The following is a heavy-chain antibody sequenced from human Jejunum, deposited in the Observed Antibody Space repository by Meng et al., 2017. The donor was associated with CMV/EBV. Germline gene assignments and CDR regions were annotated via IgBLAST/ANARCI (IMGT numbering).Heavy chain of an antibody. CDR1: GFAFSGYS. V-gene: IGHV3-48*04. J-gene: IGHJ4*02. D-gene: IGHD4/OR15-4a*01. Sequence: CAASGFAFSGYSMNWVRQAPGKGLEWVSYISSAGSTTYYADSVKGRFTISRDNAKNTLYLQMNSLRAEDTAVYYCARDRHYGADYWGQGTLVTAPQ. CDR3: ARDRHYGADY. CDR2: ISSAGSTT.